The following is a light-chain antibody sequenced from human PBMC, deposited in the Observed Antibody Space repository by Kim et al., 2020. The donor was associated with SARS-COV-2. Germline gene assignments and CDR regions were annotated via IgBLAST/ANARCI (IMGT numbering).Light chain of an antibody. Sequence: STGERATLSCRARQSVSSNLAWYQQKPGQAPRLLIYGASTRATGIPARFSGSGSGTEFTLTISSLQSEDFAVYYCQQYNNWPTWTFGQGTKVDIK. CDR3: QQYNNWPTWT. J-gene: IGKJ1*01. CDR1: QSVSSN. V-gene: IGKV3-15*01. CDR2: GAS.